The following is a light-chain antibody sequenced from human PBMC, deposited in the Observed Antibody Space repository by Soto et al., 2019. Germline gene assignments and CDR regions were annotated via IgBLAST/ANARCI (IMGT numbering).Light chain of an antibody. J-gene: IGKJ4*01. V-gene: IGKV1-33*01. CDR2: DAS. CDR3: QQYASLPLT. Sequence: DIQMTQSPSSLSASVGDRVTITCQASLDISNYLNWYQQKPGKAPKLLIYDASNLETGVPSRFRGSGSETDFTFTISSLQPEDIATYYCQQYASLPLTFGGGTKVEIK. CDR1: LDISNY.